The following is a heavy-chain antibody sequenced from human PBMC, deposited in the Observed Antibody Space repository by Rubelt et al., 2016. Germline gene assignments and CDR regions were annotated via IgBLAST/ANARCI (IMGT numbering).Heavy chain of an antibody. CDR3: ARDLPPFRRYNWNFPLDY. CDR1: GYTFTSYG. D-gene: IGHD1-7*01. V-gene: IGHV1-18*01. CDR2: ISAYNGNT. Sequence: QVQLVQSGAEVKKPGASVKVSCKASGYTFTSYGISWVRQAPGQGLEWMGWISAYNGNTNYAQKLSGRVTMTTDTSTSTAYMGLRSLRSDDTAVYYCARDLPPFRRYNWNFPLDYWGQGTLVTVSS. J-gene: IGHJ4*02.